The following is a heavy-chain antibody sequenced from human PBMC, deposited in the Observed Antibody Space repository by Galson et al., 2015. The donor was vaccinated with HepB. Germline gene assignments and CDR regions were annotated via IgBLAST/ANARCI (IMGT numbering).Heavy chain of an antibody. J-gene: IGHJ4*02. CDR2: IEGTGRT. D-gene: IGHD5-24*01. CDR3: AIGIEMVTIADY. V-gene: IGHV3-23*01. CDR1: GTNFNLYA. Sequence: SLRLSCATSGTNFNLYAMNWFRLTPGRGLEWVSAIEGTGRTDYADSAEGRFTISGDNSKNTLYLQMNSLRAEDTAVYYCAIGIEMVTIADYWGLGTLVTVSS.